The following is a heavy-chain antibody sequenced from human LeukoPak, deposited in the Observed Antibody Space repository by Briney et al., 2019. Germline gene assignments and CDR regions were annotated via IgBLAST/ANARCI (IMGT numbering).Heavy chain of an antibody. Sequence: GGSLRLSCAASGFTFSDYWMSWVRQAPGKGLEWVANVKQDGSEKFYVDSVKGRFTISRDNAKNSLYLQMNSLRVEDTAVHYCARPTTVGSLFDYWGQGTLVTVSS. CDR2: VKQDGSEK. CDR3: ARPTTVGSLFDY. D-gene: IGHD4-17*01. V-gene: IGHV3-7*01. J-gene: IGHJ4*02. CDR1: GFTFSDYW.